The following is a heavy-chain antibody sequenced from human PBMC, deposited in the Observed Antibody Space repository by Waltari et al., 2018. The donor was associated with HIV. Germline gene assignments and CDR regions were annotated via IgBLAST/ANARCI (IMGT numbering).Heavy chain of an antibody. CDR1: GYTFTDYY. Sequence: QVQLVQFGAEVKKLGASMMLSCKASGYTFTDYYMYWVRQARGQGLEWMRWVNPNRGGAKYAQKLQGRVTMTRYTSSSTAYMELSKVRSYYTAVYYCARADSPLSPYYFDYCGQGTLVTVSS. CDR3: ARADSPLSPYYFDY. J-gene: IGHJ4*02. V-gene: IGHV1-2*02. CDR2: VNPNRGGA.